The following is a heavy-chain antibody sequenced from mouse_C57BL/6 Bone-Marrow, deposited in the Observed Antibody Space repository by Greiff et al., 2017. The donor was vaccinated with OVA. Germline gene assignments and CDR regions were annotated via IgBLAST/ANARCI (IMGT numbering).Heavy chain of an antibody. CDR1: GFSFNTYA. D-gene: IGHD1-1*01. CDR2: IRSKSNNYAT. V-gene: IGHV10-1*01. CDR3: VRSDYYGSPYYAMDY. J-gene: IGHJ4*01. Sequence: EVQRVESGGGLVQPKGSLKLSCAASGFSFNTYAMNWVRQAPGKGLEWVARIRSKSNNYATYYADSVKDRFTISRDDSESMLYLQMNNLKTEDTAMYYCVRSDYYGSPYYAMDYWGQGTSVTVSS.